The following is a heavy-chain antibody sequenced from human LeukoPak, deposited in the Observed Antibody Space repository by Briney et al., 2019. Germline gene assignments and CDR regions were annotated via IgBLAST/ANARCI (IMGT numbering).Heavy chain of an antibody. CDR3: ARDVHGDYGSGWFDP. J-gene: IGHJ5*02. CDR1: GGTFNNSA. V-gene: IGHV1-69*05. CDR2: IMPLFGTA. Sequence: SVKVSCKTSGGTFNNSAISWVRQAPGQGLGWLGGIMPLFGTAGYAQKFQGRVTITKDESTRTVYLELTSLTSDDMAVYYCARDVHGDYGSGWFDPWGQGTLVSVSS. D-gene: IGHD4-17*01.